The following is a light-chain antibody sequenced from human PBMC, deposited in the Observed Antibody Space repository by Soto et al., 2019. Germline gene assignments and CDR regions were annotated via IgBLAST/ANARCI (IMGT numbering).Light chain of an antibody. CDR3: GAWDSNLSAVV. V-gene: IGLV1-51*01. J-gene: IGLJ1*01. Sequence: QSVLTQPPSVSAAPGQKVTISCSGSSSNIGKNYVSWYQHLPGTAPKLLIYDNNKRPSGIPDRFSGSKSGTSATLGITGLQTGDEADHYCGAWDSNLSAVVFGTGTKLTVL. CDR2: DNN. CDR1: SSNIGKNY.